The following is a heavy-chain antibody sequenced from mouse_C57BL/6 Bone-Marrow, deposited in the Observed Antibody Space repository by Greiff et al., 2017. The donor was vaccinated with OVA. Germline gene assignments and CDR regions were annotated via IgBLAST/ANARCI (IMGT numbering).Heavy chain of an antibody. CDR3: ARLGGDGYYAWFAD. Sequence: EVQLQQSGPELVKPGASVKISCKASGYTFTDYYMNWVKQSHGKSLEWIGDINPNNGGTSYNQKFKGKATLTVDKSSSTAYMELRSLTSEDSAVYYGARLGGDGYYAWFADWGQGTLVTVSA. CDR2: INPNNGGT. D-gene: IGHD2-3*01. CDR1: GYTFTDYY. V-gene: IGHV1-26*01. J-gene: IGHJ3*01.